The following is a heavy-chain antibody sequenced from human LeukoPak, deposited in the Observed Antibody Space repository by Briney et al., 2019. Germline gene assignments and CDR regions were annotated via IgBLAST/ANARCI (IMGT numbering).Heavy chain of an antibody. V-gene: IGHV4-39*01. D-gene: IGHD2/OR15-2a*01. CDR1: GGSISSSSYY. Sequence: SETLSLTCTVSGGSISSSSYYWGWIRQPPGKGLEWIGSIYYSGSTYYNPSLKSRVTISVDTSKNQFSLKLSSVTAADTAVYYCARQRTSRIAPGFDYWGQGTLVTVSS. CDR2: IYYSGST. J-gene: IGHJ4*02. CDR3: ARQRTSRIAPGFDY.